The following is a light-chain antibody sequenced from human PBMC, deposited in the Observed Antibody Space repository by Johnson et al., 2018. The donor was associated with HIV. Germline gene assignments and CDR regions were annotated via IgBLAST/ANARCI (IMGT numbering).Light chain of an antibody. V-gene: IGLV1-51*01. J-gene: IGLJ1*01. CDR1: SSNIGNNY. CDR3: GTWDSTLSAPHYV. Sequence: QSVLTQPPSVSAAPGQKVTISCSGSSSNIGNNYVSWYQQLPGTAPKLLIYDNNKRPSGIPDRFSGSKSGTSATLGITGLQTWAEADYYCGTWDSTLSAPHYVFGTGTNVTVL. CDR2: DNN.